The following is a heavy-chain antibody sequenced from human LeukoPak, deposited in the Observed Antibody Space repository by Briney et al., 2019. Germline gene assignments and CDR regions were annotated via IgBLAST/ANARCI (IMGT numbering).Heavy chain of an antibody. V-gene: IGHV3-30*18. D-gene: IGHD1-26*01. J-gene: IGHJ4*02. CDR3: AKGGGATDY. CDR2: ISYDGSNK. Sequence: PGGSLRLSCAASGFTFSSYGMHWVRQAPGKGLEWVAVISYDGSNKYYADSVKGRFTISRDNSKNTLYLQMNSLRAEDTAVYYCAKGGGATDYWGQGTLVTVSS. CDR1: GFTFSSYG.